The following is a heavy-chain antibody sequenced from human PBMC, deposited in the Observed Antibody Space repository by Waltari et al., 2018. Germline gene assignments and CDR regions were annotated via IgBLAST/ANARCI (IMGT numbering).Heavy chain of an antibody. V-gene: IGHV1-18*01. CDR2: ISAYNGNT. Sequence: QVQLVQSGAEVKKPGASVKVSCKASGYTFTSYGISWVRQAPGQGLEWMGWISAYNGNTNYAQKLQGRVTMTTDTSTSTAYMELRSLRSDDTAVYYCARETRSGPTYYYYGMDVWGQGTTVTVSS. CDR3: ARETRSGPTYYYYGMDV. J-gene: IGHJ6*02. CDR1: GYTFTSYG.